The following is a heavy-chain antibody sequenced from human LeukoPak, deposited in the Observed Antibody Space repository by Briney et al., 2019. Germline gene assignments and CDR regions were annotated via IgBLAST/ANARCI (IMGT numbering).Heavy chain of an antibody. CDR3: AKNRGFYYYYAMDV. J-gene: IGHJ6*02. CDR1: GFTFSSYA. Sequence: GGSLRLSCAASGFTFSSYAMSWVRQAPGKGLEWVSGVSGSGGSTYYADSVKGRFTISRDNSKNTLYLQMNSLRAEDTAVYYCAKNRGFYYYYAMDVWGQGTTVTVSS. D-gene: IGHD3-10*01. CDR2: VSGSGGST. V-gene: IGHV3-23*01.